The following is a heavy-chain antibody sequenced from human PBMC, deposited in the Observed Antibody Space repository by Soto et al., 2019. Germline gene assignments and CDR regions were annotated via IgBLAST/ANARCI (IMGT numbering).Heavy chain of an antibody. Sequence: SLRLSCAASGFTFSSYAMHWVRQAPGKGLEWVAVISYDGSNKYYADSVKGRFTISRDNSKNTLYLQMNSLRAEDTAVYYCARDGGSGWFQRSFYFDYWGHGTLVTVSS. CDR2: ISYDGSNK. J-gene: IGHJ4*01. CDR3: ARDGGSGWFQRSFYFDY. V-gene: IGHV3-30-3*01. D-gene: IGHD6-19*01. CDR1: GFTFSSYA.